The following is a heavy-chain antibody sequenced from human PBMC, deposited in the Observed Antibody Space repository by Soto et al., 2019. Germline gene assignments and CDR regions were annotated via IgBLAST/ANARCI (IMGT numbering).Heavy chain of an antibody. V-gene: IGHV4-31*03. CDR2: IYYSGST. Sequence: KPSETLSLTCTVSGGSISSGGYYWSWIRQHPGKGLEWIGYIYYSGSTYYNPSLKSRVTISVDTSKNQFSLKLSSVTAADTAVYYCARVSATVTIYYFDYWGQGTLVAVSS. D-gene: IGHD4-17*01. CDR3: ARVSATVTIYYFDY. J-gene: IGHJ4*02. CDR1: GGSISSGGYY.